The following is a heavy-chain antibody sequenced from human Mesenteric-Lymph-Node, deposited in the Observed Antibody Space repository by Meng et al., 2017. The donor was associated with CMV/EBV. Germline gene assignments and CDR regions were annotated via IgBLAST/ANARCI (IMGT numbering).Heavy chain of an antibody. Sequence: GGSLRLSCAASGFIVSGNYISWVRQAPGKGLEWVSIIYSGGTKFFADSVKGRFTISRDNSKNTVLLQMNSLRAEDTAVYYCARGPRVTMVRGAQLGEDYWGQGTLVTVSS. D-gene: IGHD3-10*01. CDR3: ARGPRVTMVRGAQLGEDY. CDR2: IYSGGTK. J-gene: IGHJ4*02. CDR1: GFIVSGNY. V-gene: IGHV3-53*01.